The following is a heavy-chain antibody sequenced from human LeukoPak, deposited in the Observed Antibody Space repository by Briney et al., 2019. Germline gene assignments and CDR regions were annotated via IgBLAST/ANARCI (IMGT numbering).Heavy chain of an antibody. V-gene: IGHV3-30-3*01. J-gene: IGHJ4*02. CDR2: ISYDGTNK. Sequence: GGSLRLSCAAFGFTFSSYPMLWVRQAPGKGLEWMSLISYDGTNKYYADSVKGRFTISRDNSKNTLYLQMNSLRAEDTALYYCARLSGGQFDYWGQGTLVTVSS. D-gene: IGHD3-16*01. CDR3: ARLSGGQFDY. CDR1: GFTFSSYP.